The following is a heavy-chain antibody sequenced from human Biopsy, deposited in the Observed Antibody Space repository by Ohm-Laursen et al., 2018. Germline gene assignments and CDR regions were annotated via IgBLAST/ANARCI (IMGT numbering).Heavy chain of an antibody. V-gene: IGHV4-59*08. Sequence: SETLSLTCTVSSGSISGYYWTWIRQAPGKGLEFIGYVYSSGSTNYNPSLKSRATISLDTSRNQVSLRLSSVTAADTAVYYCARGIAVVRSPDVWGQGTTVTVSS. J-gene: IGHJ6*02. D-gene: IGHD5-18*01. CDR3: ARGIAVVRSPDV. CDR1: SGSISGYY. CDR2: VYSSGST.